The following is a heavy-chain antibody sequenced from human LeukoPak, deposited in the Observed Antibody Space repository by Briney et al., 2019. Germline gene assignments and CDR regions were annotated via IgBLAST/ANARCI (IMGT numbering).Heavy chain of an antibody. Sequence: SETLSLTCTVSGASISSQYWRWIRQPPGKGLEWIGFIHYRGSLNYNPSLRSRVTLSIDTSKGQFSLTLSSVTAADTAVYYCAKRSPLTALTHSYYHSMDVWGLGTSVTVSS. CDR3: AKRSPLTALTHSYYHSMDV. CDR1: GASISSQY. D-gene: IGHD4-17*01. J-gene: IGHJ6*02. CDR2: IHYRGSL. V-gene: IGHV4-59*08.